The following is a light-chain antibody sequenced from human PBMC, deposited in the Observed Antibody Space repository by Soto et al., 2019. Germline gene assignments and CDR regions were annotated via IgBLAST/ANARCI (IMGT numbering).Light chain of an antibody. CDR2: AAS. CDR3: QQYDNLPLT. J-gene: IGKJ4*01. Sequence: DIQMTQSPSSLSASVGDRVTITCQASQDISNYLKWYQQKPGKDPKLLIYAASNLETGVPSRFSGSGSGTDFTFTISSLQPEDIATYYCQQYDNLPLTFGGGTKVEIK. CDR1: QDISNY. V-gene: IGKV1-33*01.